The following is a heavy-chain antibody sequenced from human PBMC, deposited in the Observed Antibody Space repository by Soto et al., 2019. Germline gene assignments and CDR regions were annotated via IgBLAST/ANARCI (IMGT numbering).Heavy chain of an antibody. V-gene: IGHV1-18*01. Sequence: ASVKVSCKASGFTFSNYGRNWERQAPGQGLEWMGWVSANNGHTNYAQNLQGRVSMTTDTSTSTAYMELRGLTFDDTAVYYCARDIESVTAKHFFYYYAMDVWGQGTTVTVSS. CDR2: VSANNGHT. CDR3: ARDIESVTAKHFFYYYAMDV. CDR1: GFTFSNYG. J-gene: IGHJ6*02. D-gene: IGHD2-8*01.